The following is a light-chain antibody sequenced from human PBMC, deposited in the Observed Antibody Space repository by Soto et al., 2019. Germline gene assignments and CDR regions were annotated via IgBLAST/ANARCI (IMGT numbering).Light chain of an antibody. CDR3: QQYGSSPRWT. V-gene: IGKV3-20*01. CDR2: GAS. J-gene: IGKJ2*02. Sequence: NELTQSPGTLSLSPGERATLSCRASRSVTSNFVAWYQQKPGQAPRLLVYGASARAIDIPESVSGSGSGTDFSLTINRLEPEDFAVYFCQQYGSSPRWTFGQGTKVEIK. CDR1: RSVTSNF.